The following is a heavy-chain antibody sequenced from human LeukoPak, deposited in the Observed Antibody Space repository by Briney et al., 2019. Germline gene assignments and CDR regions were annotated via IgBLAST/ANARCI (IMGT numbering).Heavy chain of an antibody. CDR1: GGSISSYY. CDR3: ARPDSGSSPGAFDI. CDR2: IYYSGST. Sequence: SETLSLTCTVSGGSISSYYWSWIRQPPGKGLEWIGYIYYSGSTYYNPSLKSRVTISVDTSKNQFSLKLSSVTAADTAVYYCARPDSGSSPGAFDIWGQGTMVTVSS. V-gene: IGHV4-59*08. D-gene: IGHD1-26*01. J-gene: IGHJ3*02.